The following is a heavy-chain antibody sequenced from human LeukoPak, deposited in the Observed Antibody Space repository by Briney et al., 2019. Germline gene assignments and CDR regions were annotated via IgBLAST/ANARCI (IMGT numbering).Heavy chain of an antibody. CDR3: ARDHLDFWSGYNYLDY. V-gene: IGHV1-2*02. CDR1: GYTFTGYY. J-gene: IGHJ4*02. CDR2: INPNSGGT. Sequence: GASVKVSCKASGYTFTGYYMHWVRQAPGQGLEWMGWINPNSGGTNYAQKFQGRVTMTRDTSISTAYMELSRLRSDDTAVYYCARDHLDFWSGYNYLDYWGQGTLVTVSS. D-gene: IGHD3-3*01.